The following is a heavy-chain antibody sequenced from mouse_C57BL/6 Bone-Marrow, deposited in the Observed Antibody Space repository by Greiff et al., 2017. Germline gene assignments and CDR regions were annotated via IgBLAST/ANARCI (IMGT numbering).Heavy chain of an antibody. V-gene: IGHV5-4*03. CDR2: ISDGGSYT. CDR3: ARPGGSSPYYYAMDY. D-gene: IGHD1-1*01. J-gene: IGHJ4*01. Sequence: EVMLVESGGGLVKPGGSLKLSCAASGFTFSSYAMSWVRQTPEKRLEWVATISDGGSYTYYPDNVKGRFTISRDNAKNNLYLQMSHLKSEDTAMXYCARPGGSSPYYYAMDYWGQGTSVTVSS. CDR1: GFTFSSYA.